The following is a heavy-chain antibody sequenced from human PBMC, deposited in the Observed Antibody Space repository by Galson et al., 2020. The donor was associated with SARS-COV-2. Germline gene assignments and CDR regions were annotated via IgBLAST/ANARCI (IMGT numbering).Heavy chain of an antibody. V-gene: IGHV1-46*03. J-gene: IGHJ6*02. D-gene: IGHD3-22*01. CDR1: FTSYY. Sequence: FTSYYMHWVRQAPGQGLEWMGIINPSGGSTSYAQKFQGRVTMTRDTSTSTVYMELSSLRSEDTAVYYCARDFAPDIGMIVVVTHHYYYGMDVWGQGTTVTVSS. CDR3: ARDFAPDIGMIVVVTHHYYYGMDV. CDR2: INPSGGST.